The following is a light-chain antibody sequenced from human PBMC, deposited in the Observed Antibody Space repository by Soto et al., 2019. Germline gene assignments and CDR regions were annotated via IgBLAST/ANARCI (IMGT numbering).Light chain of an antibody. Sequence: EIVLTQSPDTLSLSPGERATLSCRASQSVSSSYLAWYQQKPGQAPRLLIYGASSRATGIPDRFSGSGSGTDFTLTINRLEPEDFAVYYCQQYGSSPTWTFGQGTKVEIK. CDR1: QSVSSSY. CDR3: QQYGSSPTWT. V-gene: IGKV3-20*01. J-gene: IGKJ1*01. CDR2: GAS.